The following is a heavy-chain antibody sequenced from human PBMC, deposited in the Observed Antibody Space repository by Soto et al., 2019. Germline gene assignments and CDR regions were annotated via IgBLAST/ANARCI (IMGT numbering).Heavy chain of an antibody. Sequence: QITLKESGPTLVNPTHTLTLTCIFSGLSLSTSEVGVAWIRQSPGKALEWLALIYWDGDKRYSPFLKTRLTITRDTSKRQVVLTMTNMDPVDTGTYYCAHKGGRGAGMDVWGQGTTVTVSS. CDR3: AHKGGRGAGMDV. CDR2: IYWDGDK. V-gene: IGHV2-5*02. D-gene: IGHD2-15*01. J-gene: IGHJ6*02. CDR1: GLSLSTSEVG.